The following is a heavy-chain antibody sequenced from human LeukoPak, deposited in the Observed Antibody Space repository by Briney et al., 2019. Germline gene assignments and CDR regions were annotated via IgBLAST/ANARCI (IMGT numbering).Heavy chain of an antibody. J-gene: IGHJ4*02. CDR3: TRSPLRYCSSTSCYVFDY. D-gene: IGHD2-2*01. CDR2: IRSKAYGGTT. V-gene: IGHV3-49*04. Sequence: QSGGSLRLSCTASGFTFGDYAMSWVRQAPGKGLKWVGFIRSKAYGGTTEYAASVKGRFTISRDDSKSIAYLQMNSLKTEDTAVYYCTRSPLRYCSSTSCYVFDYWGQGTLVTVSS. CDR1: GFTFGDYA.